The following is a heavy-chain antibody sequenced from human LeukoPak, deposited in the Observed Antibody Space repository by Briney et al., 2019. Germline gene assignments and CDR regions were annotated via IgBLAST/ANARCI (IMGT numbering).Heavy chain of an antibody. CDR3: ARHASSGWYWYFDY. CDR2: IYTSGST. J-gene: IGHJ4*02. D-gene: IGHD6-19*01. V-gene: IGHV4-4*07. Sequence: SETLSLTCTVSGGSISSYYWSWIRQPAGKGLEWIGRIYTSGSTNYNPSLKSRVTMSVDTSKNQFSLKLGSVTAADTAVYYCARHASSGWYWYFDYWGQGTLVTVSS. CDR1: GGSISSYY.